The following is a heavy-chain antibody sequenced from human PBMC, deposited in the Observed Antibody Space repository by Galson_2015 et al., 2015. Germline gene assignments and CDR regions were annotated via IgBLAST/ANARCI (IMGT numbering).Heavy chain of an antibody. J-gene: IGHJ4*02. V-gene: IGHV3-7*03. D-gene: IGHD4-23*01. CDR1: GFTFSTYA. Sequence: SLRLSCAASGFTFSTYAMSWVRQAPGKGLEWVANINQDGSVTNYVDSVRGRFTISRDNAKNSVSLQMNSLRAEDTALYYCVRAVGTFKSMWGQGALVAVSS. CDR2: INQDGSVT. CDR3: VRAVGTFKSM.